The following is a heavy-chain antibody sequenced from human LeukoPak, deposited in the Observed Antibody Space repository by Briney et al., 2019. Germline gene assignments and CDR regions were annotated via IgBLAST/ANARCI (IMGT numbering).Heavy chain of an antibody. CDR1: AGTFISYS. V-gene: IGHV1-69*05. D-gene: IGHD2-15*01. CDR3: ASGHVVVVAATLDY. J-gene: IGHJ4*02. CDR2: IIPIVGTA. Sequence: SVKVSCKASAGTFISYSISWVRQAPGQGREWMVRIIPIVGTANYSQKFKGRVTITTDESTSTAYMELSSLRPEDTAVYYCASGHVVVVAATLDYWGQGTLVTVSS.